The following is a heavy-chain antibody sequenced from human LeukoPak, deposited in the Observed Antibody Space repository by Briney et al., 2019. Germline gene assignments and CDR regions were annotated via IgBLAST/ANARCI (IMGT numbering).Heavy chain of an antibody. Sequence: GGSLRLSCAASGFTFSSYGMHWVRQAPGKGLEWVAFIRYDGSNKYYADSVKGRFTISRDNSKNTLYLQMNSLRAEDTAVYYCARSPHYCSSTSCTPYYYYYMDVWGKGTTVTVSS. J-gene: IGHJ6*03. CDR1: GFTFSSYG. CDR3: ARSPHYCSSTSCTPYYYYYMDV. D-gene: IGHD2-2*01. V-gene: IGHV3-30*02. CDR2: IRYDGSNK.